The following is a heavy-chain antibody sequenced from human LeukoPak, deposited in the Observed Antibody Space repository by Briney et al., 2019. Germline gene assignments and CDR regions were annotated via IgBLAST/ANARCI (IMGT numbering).Heavy chain of an antibody. D-gene: IGHD3-22*01. CDR3: ARDASRAHYYDSSGRAAFDI. Sequence: SETLSLTCAVSGGSISSGGYSWSWIRQPPGKGLEWIGYIYHSGSTYYNPSLKSRVTISVDRSKSQFSLKLSSVTAADTAVYYCARDASRAHYYDSSGRAAFDIWGQGTMVTVSS. V-gene: IGHV4-30-2*01. CDR2: IYHSGST. J-gene: IGHJ3*02. CDR1: GGSISSGGYS.